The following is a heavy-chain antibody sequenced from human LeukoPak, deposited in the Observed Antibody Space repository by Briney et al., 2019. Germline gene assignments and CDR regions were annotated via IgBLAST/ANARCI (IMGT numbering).Heavy chain of an antibody. J-gene: IGHJ3*02. V-gene: IGHV4-31*03. D-gene: IGHD2-15*01. CDR1: GGSISSAGYY. CDR2: IYYSGTT. Sequence: NPSETLSLTCTVSGGSISSAGYYWSWTRQLPGKGLEWTGYIYYSGTTYYNPSLESRVTMSVDTSKNQFSLKLSSVTAADMAVYYCARYRDSGGRLAFDIWGQGTMVIVSS. CDR3: ARYRDSGGRLAFDI.